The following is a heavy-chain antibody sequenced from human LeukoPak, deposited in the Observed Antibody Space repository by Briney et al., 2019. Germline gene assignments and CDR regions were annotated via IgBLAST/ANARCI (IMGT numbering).Heavy chain of an antibody. CDR3: TRGRGNP. CDR2: IYHSGST. CDR1: GYSISSGYY. V-gene: IGHV4-38-2*02. Sequence: SENLSLTCTVSGYSISSGYYWGWIRQPPGKGLEYIGSIYHSGSTYYNPSLKSRVTILVDTSKNQFSLKLSSVTAADTAVYYCTRGRGNPWGQGTLVTVSS. J-gene: IGHJ5*02. D-gene: IGHD3-10*01.